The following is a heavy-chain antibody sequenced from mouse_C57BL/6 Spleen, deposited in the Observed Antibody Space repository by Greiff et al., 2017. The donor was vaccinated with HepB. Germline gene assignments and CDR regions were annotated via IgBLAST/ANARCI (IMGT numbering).Heavy chain of an antibody. Sequence: VQLQQSVAELVRPWASVKLSCTASGFNINNTYLHWVKQRPAQGLEWIGRIVPANGNTNYAPKFPGKATITADTSSNTAYLQLSSLTSEDSALYYCARESLYDGYYVYWGQGTLVTVSA. CDR3: ARESLYDGYYVY. CDR2: IVPANGNT. J-gene: IGHJ3*01. D-gene: IGHD2-3*01. V-gene: IGHV14-3*01. CDR1: GFNINNTY.